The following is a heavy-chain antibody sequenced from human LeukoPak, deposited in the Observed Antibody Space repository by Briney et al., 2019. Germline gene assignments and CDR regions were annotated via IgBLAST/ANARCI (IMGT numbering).Heavy chain of an antibody. V-gene: IGHV3-23*01. CDR1: GFTFSSYA. CDR2: ISGSGGST. D-gene: IGHD3-10*01. Sequence: GGSLRLSCAASGFTFSSYAMSWVRQAPGKGLEWVSAISGSGGSTYYADSVKGRFTISRDNAKNSLDLQMNSLRAEDTAVYYCARDSAAYMYGFVGFWGQGTLVTVSS. CDR3: ARDSAAYMYGFVGF. J-gene: IGHJ4*02.